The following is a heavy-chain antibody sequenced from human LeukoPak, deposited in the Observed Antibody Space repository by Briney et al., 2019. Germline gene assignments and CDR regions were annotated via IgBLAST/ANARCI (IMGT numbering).Heavy chain of an antibody. CDR2: IWYDGSNK. Sequence: PGRSLRLSCAASGFTFSSYGMHWVRQAPGKGLEWVAVIWYDGSNKYYADSVKGQFTISRDNSKNTLYLQMNSLRAEDTAVYYCARDDSSSSCFDPWGQGTLVTVSS. V-gene: IGHV3-33*01. CDR3: ARDDSSSSCFDP. D-gene: IGHD6-6*01. J-gene: IGHJ5*02. CDR1: GFTFSSYG.